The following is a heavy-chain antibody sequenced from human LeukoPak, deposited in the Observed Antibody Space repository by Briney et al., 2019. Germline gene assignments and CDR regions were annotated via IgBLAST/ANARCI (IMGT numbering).Heavy chain of an antibody. CDR1: GYSFNTYT. CDR2: INAAYGNT. CDR3: ARRKSDAYDI. V-gene: IGHV1-3*01. Sequence: ASVKVSCKASGYSFNTYTIHWMRQAPGQRLEWMGWINAAYGNTKYSQKFQGRVTITRDTSASTAYMELSSLTSEGTAVFYCARRKSDAYDIWGQGTMVTVSS. J-gene: IGHJ3*02.